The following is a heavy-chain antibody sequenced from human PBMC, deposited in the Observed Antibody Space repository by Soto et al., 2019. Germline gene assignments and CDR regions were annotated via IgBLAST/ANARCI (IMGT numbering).Heavy chain of an antibody. V-gene: IGHV3-30-3*01. CDR2: RSYDGSNK. J-gene: IGHJ4*02. CDR3: ARDPTLFGTGSTYYSDY. CDR1: GFTFSSYA. Sequence: QVQLVESGGGVVQPGRSLRLSCAASGFTFSSYAMHWVRQAPGKGLKWVAVRSYDGSNKYYADSVKGRFTISRDNSKNTRYLQINSLRVEDTAVYYCARDPTLFGTGSTYYSDYWGQGTLVAVSS. D-gene: IGHD1-1*01.